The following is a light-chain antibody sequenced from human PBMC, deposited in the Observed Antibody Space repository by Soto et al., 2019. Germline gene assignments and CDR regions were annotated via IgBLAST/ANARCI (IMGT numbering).Light chain of an antibody. CDR3: QQYDTSLRT. Sequence: EIVLTQSPGTLSLSPGERATLSCRASQSVSRSYLAWYQQKPGQAPRLLIYGASTRATGIPDRFSGSGSGTDFSLTISRLEPEDFAVYYCQQYDTSLRTFGQGTKVEIK. V-gene: IGKV3-20*01. CDR2: GAS. J-gene: IGKJ1*01. CDR1: QSVSRSY.